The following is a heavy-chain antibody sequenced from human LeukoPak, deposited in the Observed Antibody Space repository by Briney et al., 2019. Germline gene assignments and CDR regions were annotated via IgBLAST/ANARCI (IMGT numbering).Heavy chain of an antibody. D-gene: IGHD3-9*01. V-gene: IGHV4-34*01. CDR2: ISHSGST. CDR3: ATTRYFDWLLHDY. Sequence: SETLTLTCAVNGGSFSGYYWNWIRQPPGKGLEWIGEISHSGSTNYNPSLKSRVTISVDTSKNHFSLKLSSVTAADTAMYYCATTRYFDWLLHDYWGQGTLVTVSS. CDR1: GGSFSGYY. J-gene: IGHJ4*02.